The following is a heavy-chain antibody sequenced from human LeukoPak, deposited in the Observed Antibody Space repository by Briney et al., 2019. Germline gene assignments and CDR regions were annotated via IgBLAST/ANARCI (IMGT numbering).Heavy chain of an antibody. CDR2: ILYERCYK. CDR1: GYTFSSYG. CDR3: AKVDDYGDYALEY. D-gene: IGHD4-17*01. Sequence: GRSLRLSCAASGYTFSSYGLHWVRQAPRKGVEWVAVILYERCYKYYADSVKGRFHISRDNSKNTLYLQMNSLRAEDTAVYNCAKVDDYGDYALEYCGQRALVTVSS. J-gene: IGHJ4*02. V-gene: IGHV3-30*18.